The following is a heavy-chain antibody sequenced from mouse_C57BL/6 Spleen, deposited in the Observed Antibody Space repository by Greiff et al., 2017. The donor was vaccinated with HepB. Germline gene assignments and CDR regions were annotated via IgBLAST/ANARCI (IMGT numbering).Heavy chain of an antibody. D-gene: IGHD1-1*01. Sequence: QVQLQQPGAELVRPGSSVKLSCKASGYTFTSYWMHWVKQRPIQGLEWIGNIDPSDSENHYNQKFKDKATLTVDKSSSTAYMQLSSLTSEDSAVYYCARSGLLRYFFAYWGQGTLVTVSA. CDR2: IDPSDSEN. CDR1: GYTFTSYW. J-gene: IGHJ3*01. V-gene: IGHV1-52*01. CDR3: ARSGLLRYFFAY.